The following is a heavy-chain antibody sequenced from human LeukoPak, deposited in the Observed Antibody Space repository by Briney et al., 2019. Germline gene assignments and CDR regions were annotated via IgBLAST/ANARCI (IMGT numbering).Heavy chain of an antibody. D-gene: IGHD3-9*01. J-gene: IGHJ5*02. V-gene: IGHV4-34*01. CDR3: ATYYDILTGPPNGWFDP. CDR2: INHSGST. CDR1: GGSFSGYY. Sequence: SETLSLTCAVYGGSFSGYYWSWIRQPPGKGLEWIGEINHSGSTNYNPSLKSRVTISVDTSKNQFSLRLSSVTAADTAVYYCATYYDILTGPPNGWFDPWGQGTLVTVSS.